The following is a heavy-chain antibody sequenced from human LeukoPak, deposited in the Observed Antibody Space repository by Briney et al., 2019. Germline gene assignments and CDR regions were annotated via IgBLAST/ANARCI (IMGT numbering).Heavy chain of an antibody. Sequence: PSETLSLTCTVSGGSISSSSYYWGWIRQPPGKGLEWIGSTYYRGSTYYNPSLEGRVTISVDTSKNQFSLKLSSVTAADTAVYYCASAGSYSVDYWGQGTLVTVSS. D-gene: IGHD1-26*01. CDR1: GGSISSSSYY. V-gene: IGHV4-39*01. CDR2: TYYRGST. J-gene: IGHJ4*02. CDR3: ASAGSYSVDY.